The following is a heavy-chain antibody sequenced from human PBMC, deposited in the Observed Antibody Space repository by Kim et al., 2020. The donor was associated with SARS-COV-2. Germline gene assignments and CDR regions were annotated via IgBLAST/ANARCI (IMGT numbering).Heavy chain of an antibody. CDR1: GYSFTSYW. CDR3: ARRRAVAGTYTLEHGMDV. J-gene: IGHJ6*02. D-gene: IGHD6-19*01. V-gene: IGHV5-51*01. CDR2: IYPGDSDT. Sequence: GESLKISCKGSGYSFTSYWIGWVRQMPGKGLEWMGIIYPGDSDTRYSPSFQGQVTISADKSISTAYLQWSSLKASDTAMYYCARRRAVAGTYTLEHGMDVWGQGTTVTVSS.